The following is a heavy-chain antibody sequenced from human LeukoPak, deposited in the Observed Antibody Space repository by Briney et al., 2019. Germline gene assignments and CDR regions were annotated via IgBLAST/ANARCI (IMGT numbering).Heavy chain of an antibody. Sequence: GASVKVSCKASGYTFTSYYMHWVRQAPGQGLEWMGQISPSGTTTYAQKFQGRVTMTRDTSTSTVNMELSDLTSEDTAVYHCAKDSGACGPDYWGQGTLLTVSS. CDR2: ISPSGTT. CDR3: AKDSGACGPDY. V-gene: IGHV1-46*01. CDR1: GYTFTSYY. J-gene: IGHJ4*02.